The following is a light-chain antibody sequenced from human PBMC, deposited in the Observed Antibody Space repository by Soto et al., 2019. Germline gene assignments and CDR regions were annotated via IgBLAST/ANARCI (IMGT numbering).Light chain of an antibody. CDR1: HCLVYSDGNTY. J-gene: IGKJ2*01. CDR3: VQGTHWPPGPR. Sequence: DVVMTQSPLSLPVTLGQPASISCRSSHCLVYSDGNTYLNWFQQRPGHSPRRLIYKVFNRDSGVPDRFSGSGSGTDFTLKVSRVEAEDVGVYWCVQGTHWPPGPRFGQGTKLEIK. CDR2: KVF. V-gene: IGKV2-30*01.